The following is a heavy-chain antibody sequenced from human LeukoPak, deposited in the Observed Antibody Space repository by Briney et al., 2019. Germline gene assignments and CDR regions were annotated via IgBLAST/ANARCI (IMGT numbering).Heavy chain of an antibody. V-gene: IGHV4-59*01. Sequence: SETLSLTCTVSGXSISSYYWSWIRQPPGKGLEWIACISYSGSTKYNPSLKSRVTISVDTPKNQLSLKLSSVTAADTAVYYCAREPGFDSSGYLNWFDPWGQGTLVTVSS. CDR2: ISYSGST. D-gene: IGHD3-22*01. J-gene: IGHJ5*02. CDR1: GXSISSYY. CDR3: AREPGFDSSGYLNWFDP.